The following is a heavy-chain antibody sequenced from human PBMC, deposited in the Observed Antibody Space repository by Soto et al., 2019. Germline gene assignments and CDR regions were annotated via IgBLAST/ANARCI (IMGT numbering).Heavy chain of an antibody. V-gene: IGHV1-8*01. Sequence: GASVKVSCKASGYTFTSYGINWVRQATGQGLEWMGWMNPNSGNTGYAQKFQGRVTMTRNTSISTAYMELSSLRSEDTAVYYCARSDFWSGYPPQNYYYYMDVWGKGTTVTAP. D-gene: IGHD3-3*01. CDR3: ARSDFWSGYPPQNYYYYMDV. J-gene: IGHJ6*03. CDR1: GYTFTSYG. CDR2: MNPNSGNT.